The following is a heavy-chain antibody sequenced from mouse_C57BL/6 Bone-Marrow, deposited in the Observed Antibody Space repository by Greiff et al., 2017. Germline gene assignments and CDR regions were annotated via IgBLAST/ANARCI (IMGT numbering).Heavy chain of an antibody. CDR3: TTDYDYDGHFG. CDR2: IDPENGDP. V-gene: IGHV14-4*01. CDR1: GFNIKDDY. Sequence: VQLQQSGAELVRPGASVKLSCTASGFNIKDDYMHWVKQRPEPGLEWIGWIDPENGDPESASKFQGKATITADTSSNTAYLQLSSLTSEDTAVYYCTTDYDYDGHFGRGQGTLVTVSA. J-gene: IGHJ3*01. D-gene: IGHD2-4*01.